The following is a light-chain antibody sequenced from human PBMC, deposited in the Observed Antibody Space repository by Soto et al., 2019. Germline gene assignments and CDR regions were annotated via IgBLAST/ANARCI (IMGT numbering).Light chain of an antibody. CDR3: QRYGSSHPIT. CDR2: GTS. CDR1: QSLSSNH. J-gene: IGKJ5*01. V-gene: IGKV3-20*01. Sequence: EIVLTQSPGTLSLSPGERATLSCRASQSLSSNHLGWYFAWYQQNPGQTPRLLIYGTSSRATGIPDRFSGSGSGTDFTLTISRLEPEDFAVYYCQRYGSSHPITFGQGTRLEIK.